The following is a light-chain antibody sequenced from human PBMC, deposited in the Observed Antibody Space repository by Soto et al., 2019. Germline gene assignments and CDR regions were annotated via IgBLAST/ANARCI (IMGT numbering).Light chain of an antibody. J-gene: IGKJ4*01. Sequence: ETVLTQSPATLSLSPGERATLSCRASQDIGSYIIWYQKKPGQAPRLLIHDASSRATGVPSRFSGSGSGTDFTLTISSLEPEDFAIYYCQQRGNWPLTFGGGTKVEI. CDR3: QQRGNWPLT. CDR2: DAS. V-gene: IGKV3-11*01. CDR1: QDIGSY.